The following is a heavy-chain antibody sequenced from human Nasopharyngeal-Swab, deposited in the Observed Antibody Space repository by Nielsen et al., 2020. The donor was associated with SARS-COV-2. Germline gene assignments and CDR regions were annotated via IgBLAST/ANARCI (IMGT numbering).Heavy chain of an antibody. J-gene: IGHJ5*02. CDR3: AKGDYGVFDP. CDR2: ISTGGYT. V-gene: IGHV3-23*01. D-gene: IGHD4/OR15-4a*01. Sequence: GESLKISCGVSGFTISNSGMSWVRQAPGKGLEWVSLISTGGYTYYADSVKGRFTISRDNSRNTLVLQMNGLRVEDTAVYYCAKGDYGVFDPWGQGTLVTASS. CDR1: GFTISNSG.